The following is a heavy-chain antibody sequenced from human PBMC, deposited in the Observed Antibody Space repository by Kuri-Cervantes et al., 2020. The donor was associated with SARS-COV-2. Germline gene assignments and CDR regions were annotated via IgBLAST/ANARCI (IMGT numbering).Heavy chain of an antibody. CDR3: AKPKSFDFWSGYDY. D-gene: IGHD3-3*01. CDR1: GLIFSSYN. J-gene: IGHJ4*02. CDR2: ISLSSNFI. V-gene: IGHV3-21*01. Sequence: GGSLRVWCGVSGLIFSSYNMNCVRQDVGKGMEWVSFISLSSNFIYYADSVKGRFTISRDNAKNSLYLQMNSLRADDTAVYFCAKPKSFDFWSGYDYWGPGIMVTVSS.